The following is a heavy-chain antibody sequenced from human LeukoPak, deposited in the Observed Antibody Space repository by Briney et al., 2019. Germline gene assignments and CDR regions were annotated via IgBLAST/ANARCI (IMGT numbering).Heavy chain of an antibody. D-gene: IGHD3-3*01. CDR1: GGFFRSDY. CDR2: IYYSGST. V-gene: IGHV4-59*01. Sequence: PSETLSLTCTVSGGFFRSDYWSWIRQPPGKALEWIGYIYYSGSTNYNPSLKSRVTISVDTSKNQFSLKLSSVTAADTAVYYCAREGYDFWSGYYIAFDIWGQGAMVTVSS. CDR3: AREGYDFWSGYYIAFDI. J-gene: IGHJ3*02.